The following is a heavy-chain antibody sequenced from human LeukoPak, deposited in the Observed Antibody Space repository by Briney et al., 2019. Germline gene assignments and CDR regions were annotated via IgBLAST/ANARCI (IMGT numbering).Heavy chain of an antibody. CDR3: ARPPRSEYCSGGSCNAFDI. CDR1: GYSISSGYY. Sequence: SETLSLTCTVSGYSISSGYYWGWIRQPPGKGLEWIGSIYYSGSTYYNPSLKSRVTISVDTSKNQFSLKLSSVTAADTAVYYCARPPRSEYCSGGSCNAFDIWGQGTMVTVSS. CDR2: IYYSGST. D-gene: IGHD2-15*01. J-gene: IGHJ3*02. V-gene: IGHV4-38-2*02.